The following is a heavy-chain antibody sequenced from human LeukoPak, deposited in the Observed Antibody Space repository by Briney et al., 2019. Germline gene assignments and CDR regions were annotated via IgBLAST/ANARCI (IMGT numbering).Heavy chain of an antibody. J-gene: IGHJ4*02. CDR3: ARWSTLQHRWYYFDY. D-gene: IGHD5-24*01. CDR1: GGSISSGGYY. Sequence: SETLSLTCTVSGGSISSGGYYWSWIRQHPGKGLEWIGYIYYSGSTYCNPPLKSRVTISVDTSKNQFSLKLSSVTAADTAVYYCARWSTLQHRWYYFDYWGQGTLVTISS. V-gene: IGHV4-31*03. CDR2: IYYSGST.